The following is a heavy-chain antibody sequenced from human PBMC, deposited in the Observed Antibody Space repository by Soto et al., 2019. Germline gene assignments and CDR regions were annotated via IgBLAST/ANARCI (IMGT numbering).Heavy chain of an antibody. CDR2: ISGSGGST. D-gene: IGHD5-12*01. V-gene: IGHV3-23*01. CDR3: AKELDSGYDERTTPNWFDP. CDR1: GFTFSSYA. J-gene: IGHJ5*02. Sequence: EVQLLESGGGLVQPGGSLRLSCAASGFTFSSYAMSWVRQAPGKGLEWVSAISGSGGSTYYADYVKGRFTISRDNSKNTLYLQMNSLRAEDTAVYYCAKELDSGYDERTTPNWFDPWGQGTLVTVSS.